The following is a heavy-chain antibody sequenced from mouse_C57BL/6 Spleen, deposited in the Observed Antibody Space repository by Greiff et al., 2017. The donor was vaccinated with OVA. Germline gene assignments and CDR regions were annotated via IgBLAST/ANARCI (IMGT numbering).Heavy chain of an antibody. V-gene: IGHV1-59*01. CDR2: IDPSDSYT. CDR1: GYTFTSYW. D-gene: IGHD4-1*01. J-gene: IGHJ2*01. Sequence: QVQLQQPGAELVRPGTSVKLSCKASGYTFTSYWMHWVKQRPGQGLEWIGVIDPSDSYTNYNQKFKGKATLTVDTSSSTAYMQLSSRTSEDYAVYYCARRRGTGTNYFDYWGQGTTLTVSS. CDR3: ARRRGTGTNYFDY.